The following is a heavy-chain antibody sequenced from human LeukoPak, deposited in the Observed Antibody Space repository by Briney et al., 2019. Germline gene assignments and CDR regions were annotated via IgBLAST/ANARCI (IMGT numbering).Heavy chain of an antibody. CDR2: ISGSGGST. D-gene: IGHD3-9*01. CDR1: GFTFSSYA. CDR3: AKDKGPYYDILTGYGDAFDI. J-gene: IGHJ3*02. V-gene: IGHV3-23*01. Sequence: GGSLRLSCAASGFTFSSYAMSWVRPAPGKGLEWVSAISGSGGSTHYADSVKGRFTISRDNSKNTLYLQMNSLRAEDTAVYYCAKDKGPYYDILTGYGDAFDIWGQGTMVTVSS.